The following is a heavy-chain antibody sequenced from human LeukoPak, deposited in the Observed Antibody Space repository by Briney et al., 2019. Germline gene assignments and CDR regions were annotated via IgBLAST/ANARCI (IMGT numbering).Heavy chain of an antibody. D-gene: IGHD3-3*01. J-gene: IGHJ6*03. CDR3: ARDRGRFLEWAASHAMDV. CDR1: GFTFSSYG. CDR2: IRYDGSNK. V-gene: IGHV3-30*02. Sequence: GGSLRLSCAASGFTFSSYGMHWVRQAPGKGLEWVAFIRYDGSNKYYADSVKGRFTISRDNSKNTLYLQMNSLRAEDTAVYYCARDRGRFLEWAASHAMDVWGKGTTVTVSS.